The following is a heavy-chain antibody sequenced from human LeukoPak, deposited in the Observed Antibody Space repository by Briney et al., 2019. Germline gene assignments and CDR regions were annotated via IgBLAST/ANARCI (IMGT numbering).Heavy chain of an antibody. V-gene: IGHV4-39*07. D-gene: IGHD1-7*01. CDR2: IYYSGST. J-gene: IGHJ5*02. CDR1: GGSISSSSYY. CDR3: AAIWNYWFDP. Sequence: SETLSLTCTVSGGSISSSSYYWGWIRQPPGKGLEWIGSIYYSGSTYYNPSLKSRVTISVDTSKNQSSLKLSSVTAADTAVYYCAAIWNYWFDPWGQGTLVTVSS.